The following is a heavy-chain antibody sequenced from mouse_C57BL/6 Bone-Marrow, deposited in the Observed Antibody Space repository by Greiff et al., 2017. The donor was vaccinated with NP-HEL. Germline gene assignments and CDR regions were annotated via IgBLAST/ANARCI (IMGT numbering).Heavy chain of an antibody. Sequence: QKFKGKATLTADKSSSTAYMQLSSLTSEDSAVYYCACVSYDYDGWFAYWGQGTLVTVSA. J-gene: IGHJ3*01. CDR3: SEDSAVYYCACVSYDYDGWFAY. D-gene: IGHD2-4*01. V-gene: IGHV1-4*01.